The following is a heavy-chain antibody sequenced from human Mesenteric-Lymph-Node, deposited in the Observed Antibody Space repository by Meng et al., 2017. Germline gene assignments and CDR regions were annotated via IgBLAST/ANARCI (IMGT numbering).Heavy chain of an antibody. V-gene: IGHV1-69*13. CDR1: GGTFSSYA. Sequence: SVKVSCKASGGTFSSYAISWVRQAPGQGLEWMGGIIPIFGTANYAQKFQGRVTITADESTSTAYMELSSLRSEDTAVYYCARDGVVAATSFGYYYGMDVWGQGTTVTVSS. CDR3: ARDGVVAATSFGYYYGMDV. CDR2: IIPIFGTA. D-gene: IGHD2-15*01. J-gene: IGHJ6*02.